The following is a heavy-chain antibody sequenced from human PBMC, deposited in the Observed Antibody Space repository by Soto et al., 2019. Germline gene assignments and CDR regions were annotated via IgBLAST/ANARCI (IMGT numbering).Heavy chain of an antibody. Sequence: QVQLVQSGAEVKKPGASVKVSCKASGYTFTSYDINWVRQATGQGLEWMGWLNPNSGNTGYAQKFQGRVTMTRNTSMSTAYMELSSLRSEDTAVYYCARGRLLLRFLEWPGSYMDVWGKGTTVTVSS. J-gene: IGHJ6*03. V-gene: IGHV1-8*01. CDR1: GYTFTSYD. CDR3: ARGRLLLRFLEWPGSYMDV. D-gene: IGHD3-3*01. CDR2: LNPNSGNT.